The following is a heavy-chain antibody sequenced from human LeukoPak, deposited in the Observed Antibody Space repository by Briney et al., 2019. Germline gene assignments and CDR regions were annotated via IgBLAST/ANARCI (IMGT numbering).Heavy chain of an antibody. V-gene: IGHV4-59*01. J-gene: IGHJ2*01. CDR2: IYYSGST. CDR1: GGSISSYY. Sequence: SETLSLTCTVSGGSISSYYWSWIRQPPGKGLEWVGYIYYSGSTNYNPSLKSRVTISVDTSKNQFSLRLSSVTAADTAVYYCARDKVNWYFDLWGRGTLVTVSS. CDR3: ARDKVNWYFDL.